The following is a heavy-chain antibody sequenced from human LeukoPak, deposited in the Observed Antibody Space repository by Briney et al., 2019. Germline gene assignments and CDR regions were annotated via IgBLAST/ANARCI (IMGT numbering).Heavy chain of an antibody. V-gene: IGHV3-48*02. D-gene: IGHD3-10*01. Sequence: GSLRLSCSASGFTFSSYSMNWGRQAPGKGLEWVSYISSDSRTIYYADSVKGRFTISRDNAKNSLYLQMKSLRDEDTAVYYCARYGSGTSYITNYFDYWGQGTLVTVSS. CDR2: ISSDSRTI. J-gene: IGHJ4*02. CDR3: ARYGSGTSYITNYFDY. CDR1: GFTFSSYS.